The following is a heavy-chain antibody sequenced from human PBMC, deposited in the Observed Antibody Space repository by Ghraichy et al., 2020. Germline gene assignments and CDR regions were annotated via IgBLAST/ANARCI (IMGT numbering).Heavy chain of an antibody. D-gene: IGHD3-16*01. CDR3: STLTSGGMGDY. Sequence: GGSLRLSCAASRFTFSNAWMNWVRQAPGKGLEWVGRIKRKTDGETTDYAAPVKGRFTISRDDSKTTLYLQLNSLKTEDTAVYYCSTLTSGGMGDYWGQGTLVTVSS. CDR1: RFTFSNAW. V-gene: IGHV3-15*01. CDR2: IKRKTDGETT. J-gene: IGHJ4*02.